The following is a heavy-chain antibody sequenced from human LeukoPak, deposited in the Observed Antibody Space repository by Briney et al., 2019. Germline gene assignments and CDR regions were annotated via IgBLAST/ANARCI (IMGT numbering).Heavy chain of an antibody. V-gene: IGHV1-18*01. Sequence: APVKVSCKASGYTFTSYGISWVRQAPGQGLEWMGWISAYNGNTNYAQKLQGRVTMTTDTSTSTAYMELRSLRSDDTAVYYCARAYYDSSESWFDPWGQGTLVTVSS. CDR3: ARAYYDSSESWFDP. D-gene: IGHD3-22*01. J-gene: IGHJ5*02. CDR1: GYTFTSYG. CDR2: ISAYNGNT.